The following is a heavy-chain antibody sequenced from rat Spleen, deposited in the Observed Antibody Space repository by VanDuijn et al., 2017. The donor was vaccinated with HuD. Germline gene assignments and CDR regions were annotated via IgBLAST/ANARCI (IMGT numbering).Heavy chain of an antibody. D-gene: IGHD1-7*01. J-gene: IGHJ2*01. V-gene: IGHV5S23*01. CDR2: ISNDGVNT. CDR3: AVAGYGY. Sequence: EVQMVESGGGLVQPGRSLKLSCAASGFTFSDYAMAWVRQAPGKGLEWVSSISNDGVNTYYPDSVKGRFTISRDNAESIVYLQMNSLKSEDTATYYCAVAGYGYWGQGVMVTVSS. CDR1: GFTFSDYA.